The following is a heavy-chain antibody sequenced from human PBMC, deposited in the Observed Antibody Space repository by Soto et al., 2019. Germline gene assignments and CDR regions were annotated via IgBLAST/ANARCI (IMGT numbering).Heavy chain of an antibody. D-gene: IGHD2-15*01. Sequence: DPRSATGACDGGSYSGYCRSWLSQHPGKGRDWIGEINHSGSTNYNPSLKSRVTISVDTSKNQFSLKLSSVTAADTAVYYCAREIVVVVAATPSMYHWFDPWGQGTLVTVSS. CDR2: INHSGST. J-gene: IGHJ5*02. CDR1: GGSYSGYC. V-gene: IGHV4-34*01. CDR3: AREIVVVVAATPSMYHWFDP.